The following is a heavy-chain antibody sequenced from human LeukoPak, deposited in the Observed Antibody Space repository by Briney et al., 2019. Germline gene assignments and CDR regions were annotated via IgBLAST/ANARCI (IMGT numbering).Heavy chain of an antibody. CDR2: INPDSGDT. CDR1: GYTFTGRY. J-gene: IGHJ4*02. Sequence: GASVKVSCKASGYTFTGRYIHWVRQAPGQGLEWMGRINPDSGDTNYVGKFQGRVTMTRDTSISTVYMELSRLRSDDTAIYYCARDPLLIGGDKRGFDYWGQGTLVTVSS. CDR3: ARDPLLIGGDKRGFDY. D-gene: IGHD3-16*01. V-gene: IGHV1-2*06.